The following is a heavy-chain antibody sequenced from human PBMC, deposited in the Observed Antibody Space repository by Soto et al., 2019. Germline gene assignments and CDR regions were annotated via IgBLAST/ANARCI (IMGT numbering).Heavy chain of an antibody. J-gene: IGHJ6*02. Sequence: SETLSRTCTVSGGSISSGGYSWSWIRQPPGKGLEWIGYIYHSGSTYYNPSLKSRVTISVDRSKNQFSLKLSSVTAADTAVYYCARAGLELRPYYYGMDVWGQGTTVTVSS. D-gene: IGHD1-7*01. CDR1: GGSISSGGYS. V-gene: IGHV4-30-2*01. CDR2: IYHSGST. CDR3: ARAGLELRPYYYGMDV.